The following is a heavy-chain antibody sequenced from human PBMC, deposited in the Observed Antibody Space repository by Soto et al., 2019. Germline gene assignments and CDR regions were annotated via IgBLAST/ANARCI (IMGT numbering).Heavy chain of an antibody. CDR1: GFTFSDHY. CDR3: TRVRLSSSRCSDY. CDR2: IKNKANSYTT. D-gene: IGHD6-19*01. V-gene: IGHV3-72*01. J-gene: IGHJ4*02. Sequence: EVQLVESWGVLVQPDGSLRLSCAASGFTFSDHYMDWVRQAPGKGLEWVGRIKNKANSYTTEYAATVKGRFIISRDEARNSMSLQRNRLKTDDPAVYYCTRVRLSSSRCSDYWGQGILVTSSS.